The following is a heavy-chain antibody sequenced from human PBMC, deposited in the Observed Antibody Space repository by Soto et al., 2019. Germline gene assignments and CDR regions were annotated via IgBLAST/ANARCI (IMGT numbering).Heavy chain of an antibody. J-gene: IGHJ6*02. V-gene: IGHV4-59*01. CDR2: IHYSGST. CDR3: ARMIRSYYYGVDV. Sequence: QVQLQESGPGLVKPSETLSLTCTVSGGSISSYYWSWIRQPPGKGLEWIGHIHYSGSTNYNPSLESRFTISVDTSKNQLSLTLSSVTAADTAVYYCARMIRSYYYGVDVWGQGTTVTVSS. CDR1: GGSISSYY. D-gene: IGHD3-22*01.